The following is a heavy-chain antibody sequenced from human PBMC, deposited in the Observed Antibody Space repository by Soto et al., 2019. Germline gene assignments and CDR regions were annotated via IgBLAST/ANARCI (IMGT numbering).Heavy chain of an antibody. J-gene: IGHJ1*01. V-gene: IGHV1-69*02. CDR1: GGTFSSYT. CDR3: ARGRIAVAASAEYFQH. CDR2: IIPILGIA. D-gene: IGHD6-19*01. Sequence: QVQLVQSGAEVKKPGSSVKVSCKASGGTFSSYTISWVRQAPGQGLEWMGRIIPILGIANYAQKFQGRVTITADKSTSTAYMELSSLRSEDTAVYYCARGRIAVAASAEYFQHWGQGTLVTVSS.